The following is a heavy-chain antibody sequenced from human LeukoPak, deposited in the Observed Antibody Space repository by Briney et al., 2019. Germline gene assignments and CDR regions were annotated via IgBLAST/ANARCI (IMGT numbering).Heavy chain of an antibody. Sequence: PGGSLRLSCAASGFTFSDYYMSWIRQAPGKGLEWVSYINSSGSTIYYADSVKGRFTISRDNAKNSLYLQMNSLRAEDTAVYYCARDSAATAILAFNWFDPWGQGTLVTVPS. CDR2: INSSGSTI. CDR3: ARDSAATAILAFNWFDP. V-gene: IGHV3-11*04. CDR1: GFTFSDYY. J-gene: IGHJ5*02. D-gene: IGHD5-18*01.